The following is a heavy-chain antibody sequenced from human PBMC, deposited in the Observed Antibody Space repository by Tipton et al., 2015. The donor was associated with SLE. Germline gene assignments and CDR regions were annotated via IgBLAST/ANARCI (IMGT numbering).Heavy chain of an antibody. V-gene: IGHV3-53*05. J-gene: IGHJ4*02. CDR3: ANLERYSGYDWHFDN. D-gene: IGHD5-12*01. CDR2: IYVDGTT. CDR1: AFSVSAYH. Sequence: SLRLSCAGAAFSVSAYHMTWVRQAPGKGLEWVSLIYVDGTTDYADSVKGRFTFSRDTSNNMLYLQMNSLRSEDTAVYYCANLERYSGYDWHFDNWGQGTLVTVSS.